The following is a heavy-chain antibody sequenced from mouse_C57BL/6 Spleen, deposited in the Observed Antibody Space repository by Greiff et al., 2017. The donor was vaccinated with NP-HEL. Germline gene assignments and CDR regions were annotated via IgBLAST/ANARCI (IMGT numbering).Heavy chain of an antibody. V-gene: IGHV5-6*01. D-gene: IGHD2-4*01. J-gene: IGHJ3*01. CDR3: ARHEGEPPYEYDGAWFAY. CDR1: GFTFSSYG. Sequence: DVHLVESGGDLVKPGGSLKLSCAASGFTFSSYGMSWVRQTPDKRLEWVATISSGGSYTYYPDSVKGRFTISRDNAKNTLYLQLSSLKSEDTAMYYCARHEGEPPYEYDGAWFAYWGQGTLVTVSA. CDR2: ISSGGSYT.